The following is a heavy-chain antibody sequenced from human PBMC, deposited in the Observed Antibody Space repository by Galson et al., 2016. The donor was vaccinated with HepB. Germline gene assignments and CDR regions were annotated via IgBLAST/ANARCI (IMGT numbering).Heavy chain of an antibody. CDR2: ISSSGSNT. J-gene: IGHJ4*02. Sequence: SLRLSCAASGFTFSSHAMSWARQAPGKGLEWVAAISSSGSNTYDADSMKGRFTISRDTSKNTLFLQMNSLRAEDTAVYYCARSRRQGVPGTPYYFDYWGQGTLVTVSS. V-gene: IGHV3-23*01. CDR3: ARSRRQGVPGTPYYFDY. CDR1: GFTFSSHA. D-gene: IGHD6-13*01.